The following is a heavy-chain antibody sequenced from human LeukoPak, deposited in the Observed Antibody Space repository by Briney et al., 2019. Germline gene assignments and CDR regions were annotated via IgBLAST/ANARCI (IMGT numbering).Heavy chain of an antibody. J-gene: IGHJ3*02. Sequence: SETLSLTCAVSGGSISSGGYSWSWIRQPPRKGLEWIGYIYHSGSTYYNPSLKSRVTISVDRSKNQFSLKLSSVTAADTAVYYCARAGGYSYGWVSAFDIWGQGTMVTVSS. V-gene: IGHV4-30-2*01. CDR2: IYHSGST. CDR3: ARAGGYSYGWVSAFDI. D-gene: IGHD5-18*01. CDR1: GGSISSGGYS.